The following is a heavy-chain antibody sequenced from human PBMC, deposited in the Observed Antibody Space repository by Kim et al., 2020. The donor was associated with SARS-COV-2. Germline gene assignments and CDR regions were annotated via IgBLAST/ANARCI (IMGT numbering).Heavy chain of an antibody. V-gene: IGHV4-59*01. CDR2: IYYSGST. J-gene: IGHJ4*02. D-gene: IGHD3-10*01. Sequence: SETLSLTCTVSGGSISSYYWSWIRQPPGKGLEWIGYIYYSGSTNYNPSLKSRVTISVDTSKNQFSLKLSSVTAADTAVYYCARVSFTSLTVVRGPTYYFDYWGQGTLVTVSS. CDR1: GGSISSYY. CDR3: ARVSFTSLTVVRGPTYYFDY.